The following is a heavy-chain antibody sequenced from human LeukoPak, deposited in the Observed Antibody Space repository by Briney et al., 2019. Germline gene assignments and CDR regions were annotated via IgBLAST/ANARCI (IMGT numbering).Heavy chain of an antibody. CDR3: AKWFYDFWSGYGDY. CDR2: ISYDGSNK. CDR1: GFTFSSYG. V-gene: IGHV3-30*18. Sequence: GRSLRLSCAASGFTFSSYGMHWVRQAPGKGLEWVAVISYDGSNKYYADSVKGRFTISRDNSKNTLYLQMNSLRAEDTAVYYCAKWFYDFWSGYGDYWGQGTLVTVSS. J-gene: IGHJ4*02. D-gene: IGHD3-3*01.